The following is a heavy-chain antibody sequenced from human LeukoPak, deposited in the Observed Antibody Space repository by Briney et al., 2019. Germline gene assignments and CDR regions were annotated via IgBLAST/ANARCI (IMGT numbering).Heavy chain of an antibody. D-gene: IGHD2-15*01. CDR3: ASGYCSGGSCYRVEPDY. CDR1: GGTFSSYA. CDR2: IIPIFGTA. J-gene: IGHJ4*02. Sequence: SVKVSCKASGGTFSSYAISWVRQAPGQGLEWMGGIIPIFGTANYAQKFQGRVTITADESTSTAYMELSSLRSEDTAVYYCASGYCSGGSCYRVEPDYWGQGTLVTVPS. V-gene: IGHV1-69*01.